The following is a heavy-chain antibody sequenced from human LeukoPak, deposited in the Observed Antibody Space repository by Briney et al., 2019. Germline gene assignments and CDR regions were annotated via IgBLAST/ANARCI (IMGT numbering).Heavy chain of an antibody. CDR2: IIPIFGTA. Sequence: SVKVSCKASGYTFTSYGISWVRQAPGQGLEWMGGIIPIFGTANYAQKFQGRVTITADESTSTAYMELSSLRSEDTAVYYCARITIFGVGPDWYFDLWGRGTLVTVSS. CDR3: ARITIFGVGPDWYFDL. V-gene: IGHV1-69*13. CDR1: GYTFTSYG. D-gene: IGHD3-3*01. J-gene: IGHJ2*01.